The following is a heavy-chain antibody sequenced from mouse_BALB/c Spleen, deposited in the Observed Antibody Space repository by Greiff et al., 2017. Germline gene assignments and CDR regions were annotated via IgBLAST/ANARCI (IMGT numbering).Heavy chain of an antibody. CDR3: NAWRHYGNYEDY. Sequence: VQLKESGAELVRSGASVKLSCTASGFNIKDYYMHWVKQRPEQGLEWIGWIDPENGDTEYAPKFQGKATMTADTSSNTAYLQLSSLTSEDTAVYYCNAWRHYGNYEDYWGQGTTLTVSS. CDR1: GFNIKDYY. D-gene: IGHD2-1*01. V-gene: IGHV14-4*02. J-gene: IGHJ2*01. CDR2: IDPENGDT.